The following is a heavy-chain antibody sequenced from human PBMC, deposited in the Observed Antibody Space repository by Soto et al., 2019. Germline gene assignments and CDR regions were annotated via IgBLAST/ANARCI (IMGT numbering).Heavy chain of an antibody. Sequence: SETLSLTCTVSGGSITSYYWSWIRQPPGKGLEWIGYIYYSGSTNYNPSLKSRVTISVDTSKNQFSLKLSSVTAADTAAYYCARRYGANFDYWGQGTLVTVSP. D-gene: IGHD1-26*01. CDR3: ARRYGANFDY. J-gene: IGHJ4*02. V-gene: IGHV4-59*01. CDR1: GGSITSYY. CDR2: IYYSGST.